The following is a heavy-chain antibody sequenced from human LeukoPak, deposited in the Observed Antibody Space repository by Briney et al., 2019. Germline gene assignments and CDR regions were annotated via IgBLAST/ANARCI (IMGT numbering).Heavy chain of an antibody. D-gene: IGHD7-27*01. CDR1: GFTFSSYT. J-gene: IGHJ4*02. CDR3: AKDGGLWVSAHWGDS. CDR2: ITTSDGNT. Sequence: GGSLRLSCAASGFTFSSYTMSWVRQAPGKGLEWVSTITTSDGNTYYADSVKGRFTVSRDNSKNTLFLQMNSLRAEDTAVYYCAKDGGLWVSAHWGDSWGRGTLVAVS. V-gene: IGHV3-23*01.